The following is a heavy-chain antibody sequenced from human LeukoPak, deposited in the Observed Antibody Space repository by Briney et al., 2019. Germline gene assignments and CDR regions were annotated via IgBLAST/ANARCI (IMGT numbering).Heavy chain of an antibody. D-gene: IGHD1-1*01. CDR1: GYTLTELS. CDR2: VNLEDGER. V-gene: IGHV1-24*01. CDR3: AAGAQLPIDY. Sequence: ASVKVSCNVSGYTLTELSMHWGRQGPGKGMEGMGGVNLEDGERVYAQKLPGSLTMPEDTSTHTAYMELSSLRSEDTATYYCAAGAQLPIDYWGQGTLVTVSS. J-gene: IGHJ4*02.